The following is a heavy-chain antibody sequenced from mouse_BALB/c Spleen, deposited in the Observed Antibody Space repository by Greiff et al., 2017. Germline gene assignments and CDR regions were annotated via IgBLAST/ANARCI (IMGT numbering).Heavy chain of an antibody. CDR3: TREHLLSYAMDY. Sequence: EVKLVESGGGLVQPGGSLKLSCAASGFTFSSYGMSWVRQTPDKRLELVATINSNGGSTYYPDSVKGRFTISRDNAKNTLYLQMSSLKSEDTAMYYCTREHLLSYAMDYWGQGTSVTVSS. CDR1: GFTFSSYG. J-gene: IGHJ4*01. D-gene: IGHD1-1*01. V-gene: IGHV5-6-3*01. CDR2: INSNGGST.